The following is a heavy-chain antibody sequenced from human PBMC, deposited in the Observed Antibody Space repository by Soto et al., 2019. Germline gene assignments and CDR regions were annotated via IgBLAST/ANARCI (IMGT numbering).Heavy chain of an antibody. Sequence: QITLKEAGPTLVKPTQTLTLTCTFSGFSLSTRGVAVGWIRQSPGKALEWLALIYWDDDKRYRPSLQNRLTIPSDTSKNQVVLSMTSMDPVDTATYYCARHISVSRAEAYDYWGQGTLVLVSS. CDR2: IYWDDDK. D-gene: IGHD2-21*01. CDR3: ARHISVSRAEAYDY. J-gene: IGHJ4*02. CDR1: GFSLSTRGVA. V-gene: IGHV2-5*02.